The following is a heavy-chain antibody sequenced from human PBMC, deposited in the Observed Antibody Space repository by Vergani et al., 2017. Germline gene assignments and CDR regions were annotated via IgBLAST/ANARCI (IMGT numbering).Heavy chain of an antibody. D-gene: IGHD2-15*01. V-gene: IGHV4-34*01. J-gene: IGHJ1*01. Sequence: QVQLQQWGAGLLKPSETLSLTCAVYGGSFSGYYWSWIRQPPGKGLGWIGEINHSGSTNYNPSLKSRVTISVDTSKNQFSLKLSSVTAADTAVYYCARGKNSYCSGVSCMWYFQHWGQGTLVTVSS. CDR2: INHSGST. CDR1: GGSFSGYY. CDR3: ARGKNSYCSGVSCMWYFQH.